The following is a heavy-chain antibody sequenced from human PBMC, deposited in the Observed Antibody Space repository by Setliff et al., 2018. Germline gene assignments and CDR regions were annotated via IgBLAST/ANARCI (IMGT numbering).Heavy chain of an antibody. CDR2: TIPMFGTT. V-gene: IGHV1-69*05. D-gene: IGHD5-18*01. Sequence: VASVKVSCKASGGTFSSYGISWVRQAPGQGLEWMGGTIPMFGTTDYAQKFQGRVTIITDESTTTAYMELSSLGSEDTAVYYCVREGVDTRSSTDYRYYMDVWGKGTTVTVSS. CDR3: VREGVDTRSSTDYRYYMDV. J-gene: IGHJ6*03. CDR1: GGTFSSYG.